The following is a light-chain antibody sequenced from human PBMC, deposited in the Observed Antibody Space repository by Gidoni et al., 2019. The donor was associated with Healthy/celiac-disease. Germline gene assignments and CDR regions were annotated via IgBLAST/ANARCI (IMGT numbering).Light chain of an antibody. Sequence: SSELTQDPAVSVVLGQTVRIKCQGDSLRSYYASWYQQKPGQAPVLVIYGKNNRPSGIPDRFSGSSSGNTASLTITGAQAEDEADYYCNSRDSSGNHYVFGTGTKVTVL. V-gene: IGLV3-19*01. J-gene: IGLJ1*01. CDR1: SLRSYY. CDR2: GKN. CDR3: NSRDSSGNHYV.